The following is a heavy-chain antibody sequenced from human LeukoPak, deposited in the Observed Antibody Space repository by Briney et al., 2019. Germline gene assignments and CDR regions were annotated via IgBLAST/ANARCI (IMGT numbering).Heavy chain of an antibody. V-gene: IGHV3-11*01. CDR2: ISSSGSAI. J-gene: IGHJ3*02. CDR1: GFIFSDYQ. D-gene: IGHD1-26*01. Sequence: PGGSLRLSCAASGFIFSDYQMSWIRQPPGKGLECVSYISSSGSAIYYADSVKGRFTISRDNAKNPLYLQMNSLRAEDTAVYYCARDGSFDAFDIWGQGTMVTVSS. CDR3: ARDGSFDAFDI.